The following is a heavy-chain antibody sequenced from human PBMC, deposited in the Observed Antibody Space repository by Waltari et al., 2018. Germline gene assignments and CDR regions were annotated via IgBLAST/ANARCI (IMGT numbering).Heavy chain of an antibody. CDR3: ARDRPPIVGATRGFDY. D-gene: IGHD1-26*01. J-gene: IGHJ4*02. V-gene: IGHV4-39*07. CDR2: IYYSGST. CDR1: GGSISSSSYY. Sequence: QLQLQESRPGLVKPSETLSLTCTVSGGSISSSSYYWGGSRQPPGKGLEWIGSIYYSGSTYYNPSLKSRVTISVDTSKNQFSLKLSSVTAADTAVYYCARDRPPIVGATRGFDYWGQGTLVTVSS.